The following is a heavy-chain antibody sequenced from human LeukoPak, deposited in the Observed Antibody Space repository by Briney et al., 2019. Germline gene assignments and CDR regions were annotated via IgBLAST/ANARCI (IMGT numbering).Heavy chain of an antibody. CDR3: AAGRSGYDYGDYYFDY. V-gene: IGHV3-21*01. D-gene: IGHD4-17*01. Sequence: GGSLRLSCAASGFTFSSYSMNWVRQAPGKGLEWVSSISSSSSYIYYADSGKGRFTISRDNAKNSLYLQMNSLRAEDTAVYYCAAGRSGYDYGDYYFDYWGQGTLVTVSS. CDR1: GFTFSSYS. CDR2: ISSSSSYI. J-gene: IGHJ4*02.